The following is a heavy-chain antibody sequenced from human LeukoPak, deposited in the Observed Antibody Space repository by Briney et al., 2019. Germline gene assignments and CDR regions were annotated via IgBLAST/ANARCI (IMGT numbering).Heavy chain of an antibody. D-gene: IGHD3-9*01. Sequence: GASVKVSCKASGYTFTSYYMHWVRQAPGQGLEWMGGIIPIFGTANYAQKFQGRVTITADESTSTAYMELSSLRSEDTAVYYCASSLLRYFDWLSPFDYWGQGTLVTVSS. CDR3: ASSLLRYFDWLSPFDY. J-gene: IGHJ4*02. CDR2: IIPIFGTA. CDR1: GYTFTSYY. V-gene: IGHV1-69*13.